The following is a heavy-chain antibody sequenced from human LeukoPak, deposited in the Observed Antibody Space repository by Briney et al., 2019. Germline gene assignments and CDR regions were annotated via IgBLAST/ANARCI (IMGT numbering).Heavy chain of an antibody. V-gene: IGHV3-21*06. Sequence: PGGSLRLSCAASGFTFTSYSMSWVRQAPGKGLEWDSFISTSSSDIYYADSVKGRFTISRDNAKNSVYLQMNSLRAEDTAVYYCARDPEFRSSAGLDYWGQGTLVTVSS. CDR1: GFTFTSYS. CDR2: ISTSSSDI. D-gene: IGHD6-6*01. J-gene: IGHJ4*02. CDR3: ARDPEFRSSAGLDY.